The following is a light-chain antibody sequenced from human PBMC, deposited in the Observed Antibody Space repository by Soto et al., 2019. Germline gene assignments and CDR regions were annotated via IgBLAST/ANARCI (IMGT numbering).Light chain of an antibody. CDR3: QQRSTWPPFT. Sequence: EILLTHSPATLPLSPGERGTRSSRPSHSVSTSLAWYQQKPGQAPRLLIYDASNRATGIPARFSGSGSGTDFTLTIGSLEPEDFAVYYCQQRSTWPPFTFGPGTKVDIK. J-gene: IGKJ3*01. V-gene: IGKV3-11*01. CDR2: DAS. CDR1: HSVSTS.